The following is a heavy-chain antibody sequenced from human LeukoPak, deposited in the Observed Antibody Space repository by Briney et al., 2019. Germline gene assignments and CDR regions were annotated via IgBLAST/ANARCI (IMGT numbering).Heavy chain of an antibody. V-gene: IGHV1-2*02. CDR1: GYTFTGYY. D-gene: IGHD5-12*01. CDR2: INPNSGGT. J-gene: IGHJ5*02. CDR3: ARGWDSGYDVDWFDP. Sequence: GASVKVSCKASGYTFTGYYMHWVRQAPGQGFEWMGWINPNSGGTNYAQKFQGRVTMTRDMSISTAYMELSRLTSDDTAVYFCARGWDSGYDVDWFDPWGQGTLVTVSS.